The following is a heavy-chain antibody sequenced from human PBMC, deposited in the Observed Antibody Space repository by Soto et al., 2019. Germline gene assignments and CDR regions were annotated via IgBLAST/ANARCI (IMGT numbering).Heavy chain of an antibody. D-gene: IGHD3-10*01. CDR2: INDRGST. J-gene: IGHJ6*02. CDR3: ARVPVRKYYGAGSSNNYYFGMDV. V-gene: IGHV4-34*02. CDR1: GGSFNDDY. Sequence: QVQLQQWGAGLLKPSETLSLTCAVYGGSFNDDYWSWIRQPPGRGLEWIGQINDRGSTHYNPSLQSRVTISVDTSNNQFSLNLSSVTAADTAVYFCARVPVRKYYGAGSSNNYYFGMDVWGQGTTVTVSS.